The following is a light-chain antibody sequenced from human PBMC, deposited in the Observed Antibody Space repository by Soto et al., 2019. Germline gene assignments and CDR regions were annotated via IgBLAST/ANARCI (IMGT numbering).Light chain of an antibody. CDR2: EVN. Sequence: QSALTQPPSASGSPGQSVTISCTGTSSDVGGYKYVSWYQQHPGKAPKLMIFEVNKRPSGVPDRFSGSKSGNTASRTVSGLQAEDEADYYCSSYAGINNVGVFGTGTKVTVL. J-gene: IGLJ1*01. V-gene: IGLV2-8*01. CDR3: SSYAGINNVGV. CDR1: SSDVGGYKY.